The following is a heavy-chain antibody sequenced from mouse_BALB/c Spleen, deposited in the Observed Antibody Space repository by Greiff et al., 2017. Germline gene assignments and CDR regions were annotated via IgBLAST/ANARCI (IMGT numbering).Heavy chain of an antibody. CDR2: IYPYNGGT. CDR3: ARSYYGRGGFAY. J-gene: IGHJ3*01. Sequence: EVQLQQSGPELVKPGASVKISCKASGYTFTDYNMHWVKQSHVKSLEWIGYIYPYNGGTGYNQKFKSKATLTVDNSSSTAYMELRSLTSEDSAVYYCARSYYGRGGFAYWGQGTLVTVSA. V-gene: IGHV1S29*02. D-gene: IGHD1-1*01. CDR1: GYTFTDYN.